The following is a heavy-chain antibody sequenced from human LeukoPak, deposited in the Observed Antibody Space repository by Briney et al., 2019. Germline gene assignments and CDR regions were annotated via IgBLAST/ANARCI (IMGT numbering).Heavy chain of an antibody. CDR1: GFTFSSYA. Sequence: GRSLRLSCAASGFTFSSYAMLWVRQAPGKGLEWVAVISYDGSNKYYADSVKGRFTISRDNSKNTLYLQMNSLRAEDTAVYYCARDKTMIVVVTYYYGMDVWGQGTTVTVSS. D-gene: IGHD3-22*01. V-gene: IGHV3-30-3*01. CDR2: ISYDGSNK. CDR3: ARDKTMIVVVTYYYGMDV. J-gene: IGHJ6*02.